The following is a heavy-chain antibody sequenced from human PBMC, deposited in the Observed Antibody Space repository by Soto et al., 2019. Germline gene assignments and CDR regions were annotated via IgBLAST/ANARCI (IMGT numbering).Heavy chain of an antibody. V-gene: IGHV3-33*01. CDR1: VFTFSNYG. CDR3: ARGLHSLFDY. J-gene: IGHJ4*02. CDR2: IWYDGNTK. D-gene: IGHD2-21*01. Sequence: GGSLNLSCAASVFTFSNYGMHSVRQAPGKGLEWVAVIWYDGNTKYYADSVKGRFTISRDNSNNTLYVQMTSLRAEDTAVYYCARGLHSLFDYWGQGTLVTVSS.